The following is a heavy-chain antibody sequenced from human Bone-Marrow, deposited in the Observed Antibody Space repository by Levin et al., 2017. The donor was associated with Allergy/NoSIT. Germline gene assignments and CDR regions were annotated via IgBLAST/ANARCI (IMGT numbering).Heavy chain of an antibody. CDR1: GFTFSSYA. J-gene: IGHJ6*02. CDR3: ARAGYCGGDCYPNYYYGMDV. CDR2: ISYDGSNK. D-gene: IGHD2-21*02. Sequence: GGSLRLSCAASGFTFSSYAMHWVRQAPGKGLEWVAVISYDGSNKYYADSVKGRFTISRDNSKNTLYLQMNSLRAEDTAVYYCARAGYCGGDCYPNYYYGMDVWGQGTTVTVSS. V-gene: IGHV3-30-3*01.